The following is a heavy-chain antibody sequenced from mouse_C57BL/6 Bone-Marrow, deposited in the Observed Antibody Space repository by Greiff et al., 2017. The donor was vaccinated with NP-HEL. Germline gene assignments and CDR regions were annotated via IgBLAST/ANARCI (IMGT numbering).Heavy chain of an antibody. D-gene: IGHD1-1*01. V-gene: IGHV1-64*01. J-gene: IGHJ2*01. CDR2: IHPNSGST. Sequence: VQLQQPGAELVKPGASVKLSCKASGYTFTSYWMHWVKQRPGQGLEWIGMIHPNSGSTNYNEKFKSKATLTVDKSSSTAYMQLSSLTSEDSAVYYCASDYYGSSYVDYWGQGTTLTVS. CDR3: ASDYYGSSYVDY. CDR1: GYTFTSYW.